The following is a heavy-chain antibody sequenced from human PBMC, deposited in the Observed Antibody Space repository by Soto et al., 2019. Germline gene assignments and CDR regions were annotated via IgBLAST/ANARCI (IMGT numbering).Heavy chain of an antibody. CDR1: GGSINSYY. D-gene: IGHD6-13*01. Sequence: QVQLQESGPGLVKPSETLSLTCTVSGGSINSYYWNWIRQPPGKGLEFIGYVHYSGSTNYNPSLRSRLTISLDTSKNQFSLKLNSVTAADTAVYYCARGYSSNWFRVDYWGQGILATVSS. J-gene: IGHJ4*02. V-gene: IGHV4-59*01. CDR2: VHYSGST. CDR3: ARGYSSNWFRVDY.